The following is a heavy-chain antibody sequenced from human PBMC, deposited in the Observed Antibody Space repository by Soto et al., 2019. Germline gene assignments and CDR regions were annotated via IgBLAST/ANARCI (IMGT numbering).Heavy chain of an antibody. V-gene: IGHV3-23*01. CDR2: ISGSGGST. Sequence: QSGGSLRLSCAASGFTFSSYAMSWVRQAPGKGLEWVSAISGSGGSTYYADSVKGRFTISRDNSKNTLYLQMNSLRAEDTAVYYCAKDPGYSSSSDFDYWGQGTLVTVSS. CDR3: AKDPGYSSSSDFDY. D-gene: IGHD6-6*01. CDR1: GFTFSSYA. J-gene: IGHJ4*02.